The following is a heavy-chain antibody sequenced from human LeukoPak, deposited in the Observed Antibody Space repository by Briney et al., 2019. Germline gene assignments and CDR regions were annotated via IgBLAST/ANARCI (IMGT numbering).Heavy chain of an antibody. CDR2: INPSSGST. V-gene: IGHV1-46*01. D-gene: IGHD4-17*01. CDR3: ARVGLHYGDYSLDS. CDR1: GYTFTNYF. J-gene: IGHJ5*01. Sequence: ASVKVSCKASGYTFTNYFLHWVRQAPGQGLEWMGLINPSSGSTTYAQRFQGRVVMTRDTSTSTVYMDLSSLRSEDTAVFYCARVGLHYGDYSLDSWGQGTLVTVSS.